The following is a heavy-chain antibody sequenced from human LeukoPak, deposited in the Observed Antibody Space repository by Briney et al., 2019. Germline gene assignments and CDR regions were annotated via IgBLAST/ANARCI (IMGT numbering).Heavy chain of an antibody. CDR1: GGSISSGGYY. J-gene: IGHJ3*02. CDR3: ARRPFFGDYSVAFDI. D-gene: IGHD4-17*01. CDR2: IYHSGST. Sequence: SETLSLTCTVSGGSISSGGYYWSWIRQPPGKGLEWIGYIYHSGSTYYNPSLKSRVTISVDRSKNQFSLKLSSVTAADTAVYYCARRPFFGDYSVAFDIWGQGTMVTVSS. V-gene: IGHV4-30-2*01.